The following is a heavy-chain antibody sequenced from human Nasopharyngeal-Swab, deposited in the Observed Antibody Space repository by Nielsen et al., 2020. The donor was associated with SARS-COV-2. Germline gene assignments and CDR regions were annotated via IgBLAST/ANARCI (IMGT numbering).Heavy chain of an antibody. V-gene: IGHV1-3*01. D-gene: IGHD5-24*01. J-gene: IGHJ3*02. Sequence: ASVKVSCKASGYTFTGYYMHWVRQAPGQGLEWMGWINAGNGNTKYSQKFQGRVTITRDTSASTAYMELSSLRSEDTAVYYCARVRLDGYSLYAFDIWGQGTMVTVSS. CDR3: ARVRLDGYSLYAFDI. CDR2: INAGNGNT. CDR1: GYTFTGYY.